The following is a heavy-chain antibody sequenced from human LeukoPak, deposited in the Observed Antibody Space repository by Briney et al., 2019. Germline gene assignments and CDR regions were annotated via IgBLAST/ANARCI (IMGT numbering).Heavy chain of an antibody. CDR2: INPNSGGT. CDR3: VKDGYMRDFAFDI. V-gene: IGHV1-2*02. CDR1: GYTFTGYY. J-gene: IGHJ3*02. Sequence: ASVKISCKASGYTFTGYYMHWVRQAPGQGLEWMGWINPNSGGTNYAQKFQGRVTMTRDTSISTAYMELSRLRSDDTAVYYCVKDGYMRDFAFDIWGQGTMVTVSS. D-gene: IGHD5-24*01.